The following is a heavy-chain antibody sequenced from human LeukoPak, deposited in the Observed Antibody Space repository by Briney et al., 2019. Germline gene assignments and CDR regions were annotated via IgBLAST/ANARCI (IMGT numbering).Heavy chain of an antibody. CDR1: GYTFTAYA. CDR3: ARGVYGDFYFDF. CDR2: INAGTGNT. V-gene: IGHV1-3*01. J-gene: IGHJ4*02. D-gene: IGHD4-17*01. Sequence: ASVKVSCKASGYTFTAYAMHRVRQAPGQRPEWMGWINAGTGNTRYSQKFQGRVTITRDTSASTVHMELSSLKSEDMAVYYCARGVYGDFYFDFWGQGTLVTVSS.